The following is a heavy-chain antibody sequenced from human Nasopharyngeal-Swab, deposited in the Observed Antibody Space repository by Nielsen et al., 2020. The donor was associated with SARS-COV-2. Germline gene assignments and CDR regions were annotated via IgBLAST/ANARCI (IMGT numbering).Heavy chain of an antibody. CDR3: ARNDFWSGYYKVPMDV. D-gene: IGHD3-3*01. CDR2: IKQDGSEK. Sequence: VRQMPGKELEWVANIKQDGSEKYYVDSVKGRFTISRDNAKNSLYLQMNSLRAEDTAVYYCARNDFWSGYYKVPMDVWGKGTTVTVSS. V-gene: IGHV3-7*05. J-gene: IGHJ6*03.